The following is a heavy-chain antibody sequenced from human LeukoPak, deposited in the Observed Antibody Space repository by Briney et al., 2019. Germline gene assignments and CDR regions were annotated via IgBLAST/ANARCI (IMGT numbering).Heavy chain of an antibody. CDR1: GGSISSSSYY. CDR3: ATHSSSWGEFDY. CDR2: IYYSGST. D-gene: IGHD6-13*01. Sequence: PSETLSLTCTVSGGSISSSSYYWGWIRQPPGKGLEWIGSIYYSGSTYYNPSLKSRVTISVDRSKNQFSLKLSSVTAADTAVYYCATHSSSWGEFDYWGQGTLVTVSS. V-gene: IGHV4-39*01. J-gene: IGHJ4*02.